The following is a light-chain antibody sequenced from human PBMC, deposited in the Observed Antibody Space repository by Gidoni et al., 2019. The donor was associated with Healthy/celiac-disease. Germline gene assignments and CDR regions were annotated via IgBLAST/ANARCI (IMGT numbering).Light chain of an antibody. J-gene: IGKJ1*01. Sequence: IQMTHSPSSVSASVGDRVTITCRASQSISDYLNWYQQKPGRSPNLLIYAAFSLQTGVPSRFSGSGSGIAFTLSISSLQPEAFATYLCQQTYPIPRSFGQGTKLEIK. CDR1: QSISDY. CDR3: QQTYPIPRS. CDR2: AAF. V-gene: IGKV1-39*01.